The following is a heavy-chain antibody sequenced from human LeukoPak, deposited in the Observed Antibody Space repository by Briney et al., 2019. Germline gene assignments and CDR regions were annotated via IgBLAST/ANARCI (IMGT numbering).Heavy chain of an antibody. CDR1: GGSFSCYY. D-gene: IGHD3-3*01. V-gene: IGHV4-34*01. J-gene: IGHJ4*02. Sequence: SETLSLTCAVYGGSFSCYYWSWIRQPPGKGLEWIGEINHSGSTNYNPSLKSRVTISVDTSKNQFSLKLSSVTAADTAVYYCAREDFWSGDPLAYWGQGTLVTVSS. CDR3: AREDFWSGDPLAY. CDR2: INHSGST.